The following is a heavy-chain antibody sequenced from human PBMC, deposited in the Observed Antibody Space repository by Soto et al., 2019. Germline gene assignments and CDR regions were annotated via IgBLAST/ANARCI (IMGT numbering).Heavy chain of an antibody. J-gene: IGHJ5*02. Sequence: QVQLVQSGAEVKKPGASVKVSCKASGYTFTSYAMHWVRQAPGQRLEWMGWINAGNGNTKYSQKFQGRVTITRDTSASTAYMELSSLRSEDTAVYYCARPAAAGETWFDPWGQGTLVTVSS. CDR1: GYTFTSYA. D-gene: IGHD6-13*01. V-gene: IGHV1-3*01. CDR2: INAGNGNT. CDR3: ARPAAAGETWFDP.